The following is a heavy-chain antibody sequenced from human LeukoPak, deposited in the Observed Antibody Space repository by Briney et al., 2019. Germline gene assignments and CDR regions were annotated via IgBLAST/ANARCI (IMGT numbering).Heavy chain of an antibody. J-gene: IGHJ4*02. CDR2: ISGSGGST. CDR3: AKSYYDSSGYYI. CDR1: GFTFSIYA. V-gene: IGHV3-23*01. Sequence: GGSLRLSCAASGFTFSIYAMSWVRQAPGKGLEWVSAISGSGGSTYYADSVKGRFTISRDNSKNTLSLQMNSLRAEDTAVYYCAKSYYDSSGYYIWGQGTLVTVSS. D-gene: IGHD3-22*01.